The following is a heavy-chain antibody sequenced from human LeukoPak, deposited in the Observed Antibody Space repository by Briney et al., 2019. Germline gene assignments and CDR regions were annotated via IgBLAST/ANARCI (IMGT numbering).Heavy chain of an antibody. CDR1: EFVFTSYA. CDR3: AKPEGSDYYYPPSDAFDI. J-gene: IGHJ3*02. D-gene: IGHD4-17*01. CDR2: IGDVGAPT. V-gene: IGHV3-23*01. Sequence: GGSLRLSCAASEFVFTSYAMAWVRLAPGKGPEWVSSIGDVGAPTYYADSVKGRFTISRDNSKNTLYLQMNSLRAEDTAIYYCAKPEGSDYYYPPSDAFDIWGQGTMVTVSS.